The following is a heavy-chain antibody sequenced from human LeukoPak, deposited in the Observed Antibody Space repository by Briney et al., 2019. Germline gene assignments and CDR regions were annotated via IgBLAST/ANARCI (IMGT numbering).Heavy chain of an antibody. D-gene: IGHD3-9*01. CDR3: ARHPYYDILTGHYGTFDY. CDR2: VYYSGST. J-gene: IGHJ4*02. CDR1: GRSISSGSYY. V-gene: IGHV4-39*01. Sequence: SETLSLTWTVSGRSISSGSYYWSWLRQPAGKGLEWIGSVYYSGSTYYNPSLKSRVTMSVDTSKNQFSLNLNSVAAADTAVYYCARHPYYDILTGHYGTFDYWGQGTLATVSS.